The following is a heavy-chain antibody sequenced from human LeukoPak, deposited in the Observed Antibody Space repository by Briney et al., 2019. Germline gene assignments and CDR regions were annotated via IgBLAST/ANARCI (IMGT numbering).Heavy chain of an antibody. CDR3: ARVEYYYYGMDV. CDR2: IYYSGST. V-gene: IGHV4-30-4*01. J-gene: IGHJ6*02. D-gene: IGHD3-3*01. Sequence: SETLSLTCTVSGGSISSGDYYWSWIRQPPGKGLEWIGYIYYSGSTYYNPSLKSRATISVDTSKNQFSLKLSSVTAADTAVYYCARVEYYYYGMDVWGQGTTVTVS. CDR1: GGSISSGDYY.